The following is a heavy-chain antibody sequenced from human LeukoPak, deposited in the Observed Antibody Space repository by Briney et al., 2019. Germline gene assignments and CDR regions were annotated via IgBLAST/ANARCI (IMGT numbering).Heavy chain of an antibody. J-gene: IGHJ3*02. D-gene: IGHD3-22*01. CDR3: ARISDSSGYYPVDAFDI. Sequence: GGSLRLSCAASGVTFSDYYMSWIRQAPGKGLEWLSYMSRSGSTIFYADSVKGRFTISRDNAKNSLYLQMNSLRADDTAVYYCARISDSSGYYPVDAFDIWGQGTMVTVSS. CDR1: GVTFSDYY. CDR2: MSRSGSTI. V-gene: IGHV3-11*01.